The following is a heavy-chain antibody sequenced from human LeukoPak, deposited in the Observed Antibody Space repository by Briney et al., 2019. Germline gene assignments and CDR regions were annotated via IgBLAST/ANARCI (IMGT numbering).Heavy chain of an antibody. CDR2: IYPGDSDT. CDR1: GYNFTSYW. CDR3: ARHGRKRTVVPGY. J-gene: IGHJ4*02. Sequence: GESLKISCKGSGYNFTSYWIGWVRQMPGKGLEWMGIIYPGDSDTRYSPSFQGQVTISADKSISTAYLQWSSLKASDTAMYYCARHGRKRTVVPGYWGQGTLVTVSS. V-gene: IGHV5-51*01. D-gene: IGHD3/OR15-3a*01.